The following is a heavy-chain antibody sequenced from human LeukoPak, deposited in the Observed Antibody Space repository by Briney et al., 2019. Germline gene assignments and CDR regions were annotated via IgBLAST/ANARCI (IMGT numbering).Heavy chain of an antibody. D-gene: IGHD4-17*01. Sequence: PGGSLRLSCAASGFTFSSYEMNWVRQAPGKGLEWVSYISSSGSTIYYADSVKGRFTISRDNAKYSLYLQMNSLRAEDTAVYYCARGYGDYGPAFDYWGQGTLVTVSS. J-gene: IGHJ4*02. V-gene: IGHV3-48*03. CDR2: ISSSGSTI. CDR3: ARGYGDYGPAFDY. CDR1: GFTFSSYE.